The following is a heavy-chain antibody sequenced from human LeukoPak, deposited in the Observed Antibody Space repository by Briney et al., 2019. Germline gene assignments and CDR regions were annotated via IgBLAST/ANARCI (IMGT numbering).Heavy chain of an antibody. V-gene: IGHV4-39*07. CDR3: AAGGGSNFDY. CDR2: IYYSGST. D-gene: IGHD1-26*01. CDR1: GGSISSSSYY. J-gene: IGHJ4*02. Sequence: SETLSLTCTVSGGSISSSSYYWGWIRQPPGKGLEWIGSIYYSGSTYYNPSRKSRVTISVDTSKNQFSLKLSSVTAADTAVYYCAAGGGSNFDYWGQGTLVTVSS.